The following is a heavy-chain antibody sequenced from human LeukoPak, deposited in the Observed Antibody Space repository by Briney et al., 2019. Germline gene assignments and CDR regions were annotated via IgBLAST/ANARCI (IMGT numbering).Heavy chain of an antibody. Sequence: GGSLRLSCAASGFTFNNYAMPWVRQAPGKGLEWVSAICGTDAYYTYSVTGRFAISRDNSKNTLYLQMNSLRAEDTAVYYCAKGTSVSCYTGGDSWGQGTLVTVSS. CDR1: GFTFNNYA. V-gene: IGHV3-23*01. D-gene: IGHD2-2*02. CDR3: AKGTSVSCYTGGDS. J-gene: IGHJ4*02. CDR2: ICGTDA.